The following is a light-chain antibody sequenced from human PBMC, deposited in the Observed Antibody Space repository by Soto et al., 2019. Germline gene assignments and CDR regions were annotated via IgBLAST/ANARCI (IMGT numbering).Light chain of an antibody. Sequence: QPVLTQPPSASGTPGQRVTISCSGSSSNIGSNTVNWYQQLPGTAPKLLIYSNNQRPSGVPDRFSGSKSGTSASLAISGLQSEDEADYYCAAWDDSLKGAVFGGGTKLTVL. J-gene: IGLJ2*01. CDR1: SSNIGSNT. CDR3: AAWDDSLKGAV. CDR2: SNN. V-gene: IGLV1-44*01.